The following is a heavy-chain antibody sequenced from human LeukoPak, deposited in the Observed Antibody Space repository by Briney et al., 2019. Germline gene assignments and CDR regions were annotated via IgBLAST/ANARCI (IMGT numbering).Heavy chain of an antibody. J-gene: IGHJ4*02. CDR3: AKDAGYYDSSGYYYYFDY. V-gene: IGHV7-4-1*02. D-gene: IGHD3-22*01. CDR2: INTNTGNP. CDR1: GYTFTTYS. Sequence: ASVKVSCKASGYTFTTYSMNWVRQAPGQGLEWMGWINTNTGNPTYAQGFTGRFVFSLDTSVSTAYLQMNSLRAEDTAVYYCAKDAGYYDSSGYYYYFDYWGQGTLVTVSS.